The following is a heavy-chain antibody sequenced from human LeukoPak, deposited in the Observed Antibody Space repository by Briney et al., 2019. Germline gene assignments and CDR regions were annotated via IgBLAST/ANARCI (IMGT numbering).Heavy chain of an antibody. CDR3: ARDYYDFWSGPYYYMDV. CDR1: GGTFSSYA. J-gene: IGHJ6*03. D-gene: IGHD3-3*01. V-gene: IGHV1-8*02. CDR2: MNPNSGNT. Sequence: ASVKVSCKASGGTFSSYAISWVRQAPGQGLEWMGWMNPNSGNTGYAQKFQGRVTMTRNTSISTAYMELSSLRSEDTAVYYCARDYYDFWSGPYYYMDVWGKGTTVTVSS.